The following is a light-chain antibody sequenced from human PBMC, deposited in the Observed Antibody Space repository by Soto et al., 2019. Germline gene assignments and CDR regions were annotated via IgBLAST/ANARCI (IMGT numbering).Light chain of an antibody. V-gene: IGKV1-5*01. CDR3: QHYNSYPFT. CDR1: QGASTW. Sequence: DIQMTQSPSTLSASVGDSVTITCRASQGASTWVAWYQQKPGKAPRLLISDASSLEAGVPKRFSGSGSGTEFTLTISGLQPDDFATYYCQHYNSYPFTFGPGTKVDIK. J-gene: IGKJ3*01. CDR2: DAS.